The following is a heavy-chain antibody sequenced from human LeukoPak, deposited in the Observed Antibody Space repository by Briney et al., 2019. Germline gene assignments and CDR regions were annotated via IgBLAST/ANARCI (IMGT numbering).Heavy chain of an antibody. J-gene: IGHJ4*02. CDR2: IWSEGSTK. D-gene: IGHD3-3*01. CDR1: GFIFGNYA. V-gene: IGHV3-33*06. Sequence: GRSLRLSCAASGFIFGNYAMHWVRQAPGKGLEGVAVIWSEGSTKFYVDSVKGRFIIYRDDLKNRLYLQMNSLRVEDTAVYYCAKGSGVERINESFYFAIFDYWGQGTPVTVSS. CDR3: AKGSGVERINESFYFAIFDY.